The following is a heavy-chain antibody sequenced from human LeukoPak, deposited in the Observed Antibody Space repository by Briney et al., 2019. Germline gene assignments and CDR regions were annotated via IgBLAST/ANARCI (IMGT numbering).Heavy chain of an antibody. V-gene: IGHV4-4*07. Sequence: SETLSLTCTVSGGSISSYYWSWIRQPAGQGLEWIGRIYTSGSTNYNPSLKSRVTMSVDTSKNQFSLKLSSVTAADTAVYYCASRPRGYSYGLSAFDIWGRGTMVTVSS. CDR2: IYTSGST. D-gene: IGHD5-18*01. J-gene: IGHJ3*02. CDR1: GGSISSYY. CDR3: ASRPRGYSYGLSAFDI.